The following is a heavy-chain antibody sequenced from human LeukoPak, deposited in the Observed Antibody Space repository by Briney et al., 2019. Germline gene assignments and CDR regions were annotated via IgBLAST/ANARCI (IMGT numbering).Heavy chain of an antibody. CDR3: AREEIAAAGIILGAFDI. D-gene: IGHD6-13*01. V-gene: IGHV4-61*02. J-gene: IGHJ3*02. CDR2: IYTSGST. CDR1: GGSISSGSYY. Sequence: PSQTLSLTCTVSGGSISSGSYYWSWIRQPAGKGLEWIGRIYTSGSTNYNPSLKSRVTISVDTSKNQFSLKLSSVTAADTAVYYCAREEIAAAGIILGAFDIWGQGTMVTVSS.